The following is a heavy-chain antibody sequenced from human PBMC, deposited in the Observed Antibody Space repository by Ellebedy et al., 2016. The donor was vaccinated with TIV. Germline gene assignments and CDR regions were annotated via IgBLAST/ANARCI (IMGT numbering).Heavy chain of an antibody. CDR3: ARDGGAARTAPPDY. CDR1: GFTVSNNY. J-gene: IGHJ4*02. Sequence: PGGSLRLSCAASGFTVSNNYMSWVRQAPGKGLEWVSLIYSTGDTHYADFVKGRFTISRDNSKNTLYLQMNSRRVEDTAVYYCARDGGAARTAPPDYWGQGTLVTVSS. D-gene: IGHD6-6*01. CDR2: IYSTGDT. V-gene: IGHV3-66*01.